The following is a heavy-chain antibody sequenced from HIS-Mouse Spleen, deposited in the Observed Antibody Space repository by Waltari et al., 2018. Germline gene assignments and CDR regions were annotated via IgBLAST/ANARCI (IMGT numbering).Heavy chain of an antibody. Sequence: QLQLQESGPGLVKPSETLSLTCTVSGGSISSSSYYWGWFRQPPGKGLEWIGSIYYRGSTYTTPSLKSRVPISVDTSKNQFSLKLSSVTAADTAVYYCARGAVAVDYWGQGTLVTVSS. CDR3: ARGAVAVDY. CDR2: IYYRGST. D-gene: IGHD6-19*01. V-gene: IGHV4-39*07. CDR1: GGSISSSSYY. J-gene: IGHJ4*02.